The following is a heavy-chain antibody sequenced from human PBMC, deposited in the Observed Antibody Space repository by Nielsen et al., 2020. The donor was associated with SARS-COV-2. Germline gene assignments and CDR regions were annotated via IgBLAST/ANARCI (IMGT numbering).Heavy chain of an antibody. CDR2: IVAGSGNT. D-gene: IGHD3-22*01. V-gene: IGHV1-58*01. Sequence: WVRQASGQRLEWIGWIVAGSGNTNYAQKFQGRVTMTEDTSTDTAYMELSSLRSEDTAVYYCATGPLTYYYDSSGYYYGNWFDPWGQGTLVTVSS. CDR3: ATGPLTYYYDSSGYYYGNWFDP. J-gene: IGHJ5*02.